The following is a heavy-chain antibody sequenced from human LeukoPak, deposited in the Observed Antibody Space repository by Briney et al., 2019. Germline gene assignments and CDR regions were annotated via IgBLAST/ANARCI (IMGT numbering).Heavy chain of an antibody. CDR3: ATEVGASYAFDI. D-gene: IGHD1-26*01. CDR2: ISYDGSNK. V-gene: IGHV3-30*03. Sequence: GGSLRLSCAASGFTFSSYGMHWVRQAPGKGLEWVAVISYDGSNKYYADSVKGRFTISRDNSKNTLYLQMNSLRAEDTAVYYCATEVGASYAFDIWGQGTMVTVSS. CDR1: GFTFSSYG. J-gene: IGHJ3*02.